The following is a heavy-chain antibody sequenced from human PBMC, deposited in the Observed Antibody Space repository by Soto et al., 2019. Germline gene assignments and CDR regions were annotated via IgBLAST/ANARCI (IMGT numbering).Heavy chain of an antibody. Sequence: ASVKVSCKTSGYSFTSYAMHWVRQAPGQRLEWMGWINAGNGNTKYSQKFQGRVTISSDTSASTAYMELSGLTSEDTAVYYCARVPRIAVAGTFDYWGQGTLVTVSS. V-gene: IGHV1-3*01. D-gene: IGHD6-19*01. CDR1: GYSFTSYA. CDR3: ARVPRIAVAGTFDY. CDR2: INAGNGNT. J-gene: IGHJ4*02.